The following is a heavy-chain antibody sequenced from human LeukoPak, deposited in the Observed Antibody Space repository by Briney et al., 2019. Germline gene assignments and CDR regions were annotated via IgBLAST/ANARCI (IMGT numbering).Heavy chain of an antibody. J-gene: IGHJ4*02. CDR1: GFTFSSYE. Sequence: PGGSLRLSCAASGFTFSSYEMNWVRQAPGKGLVWVSYISSSGSTIYYADSVKGRFTISRDNAKNSLYLQMNSLRAEDTAVCYCARNFGRYYPDDYWGQGTLVTVSS. D-gene: IGHD2-21*01. CDR3: ARNFGRYYPDDY. CDR2: ISSSGSTI. V-gene: IGHV3-48*03.